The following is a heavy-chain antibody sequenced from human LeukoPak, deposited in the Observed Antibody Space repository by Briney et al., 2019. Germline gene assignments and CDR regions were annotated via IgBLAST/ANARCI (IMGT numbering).Heavy chain of an antibody. D-gene: IGHD1-1*01. V-gene: IGHV3-21*01. CDR2: IRFTGSYI. CDR3: ARSLTTLTYEGY. Sequence: GGSLRLSCVASGFTFSHYSMNWVRQAPGKGLEWVSSIRFTGSYIYYADSVKGRFTISRDDAKNSLFLQMNSLRAEDTAIYYCARSLTTLTYEGYWGQGTLVTVSS. J-gene: IGHJ4*02. CDR1: GFTFSHYS.